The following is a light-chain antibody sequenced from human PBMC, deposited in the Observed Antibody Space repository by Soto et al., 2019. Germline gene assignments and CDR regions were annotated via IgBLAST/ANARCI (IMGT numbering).Light chain of an antibody. J-gene: IGLJ3*02. CDR2: EVS. Sequence: QSVLTQPASVSGSPGQSITISCTGTSSDVGGYNYVSWYQQHPGKAPKLMIYEVSNRPSGVSNRFSGSKSGNTASLTISGLQAEDEADYYCSSYVSSSTRVFGGGTKVTVL. CDR1: SSDVGGYNY. CDR3: SSYVSSSTRV. V-gene: IGLV2-14*01.